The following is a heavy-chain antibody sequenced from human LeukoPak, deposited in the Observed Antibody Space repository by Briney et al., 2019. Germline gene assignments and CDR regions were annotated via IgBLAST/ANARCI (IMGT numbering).Heavy chain of an antibody. D-gene: IGHD2-2*01. Sequence: GGSLRLSCAASGFTFSSYSMNWVRQAPGKGLEWVSYISSSSSTIYYADSVKGRFTISRDNAKNSLYLQMNSLRAEDTAVYYCAQGSGYCSSTSCYNWFDPWGQGTLVTVSS. J-gene: IGHJ5*02. CDR1: GFTFSSYS. CDR3: AQGSGYCSSTSCYNWFDP. V-gene: IGHV3-48*04. CDR2: ISSSSSTI.